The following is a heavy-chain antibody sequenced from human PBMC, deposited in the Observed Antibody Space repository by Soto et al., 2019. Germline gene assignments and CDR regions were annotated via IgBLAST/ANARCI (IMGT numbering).Heavy chain of an antibody. CDR1: GFTFSNYS. CDR2: IGSRSDI. Sequence: GGSLRLSCVGSGFTFSNYSINWVRQAPGKGLEWVSSIGSRSDIYYADSVKGRFTISRDNAKNSVSLQMNSLRAEDTAVYYCAREYTAWPLAYGLDVWGQGTTVTVSS. CDR3: AREYTAWPLAYGLDV. V-gene: IGHV3-21*01. J-gene: IGHJ6*02. D-gene: IGHD2-2*02.